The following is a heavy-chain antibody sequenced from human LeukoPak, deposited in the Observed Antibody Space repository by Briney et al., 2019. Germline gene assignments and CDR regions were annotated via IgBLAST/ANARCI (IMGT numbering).Heavy chain of an antibody. CDR2: ISSSSSYI. Sequence: GGSLRLSCVASGFTFSTHVMTWVRRAPGKGLEWVSSISSSSSYIYYADSVKGRFTISRDNAKNSLYLQMNSLRAEDTAVYYCARDSSGYYGFDPWGQGTLVTVSS. J-gene: IGHJ5*02. D-gene: IGHD3-22*01. CDR1: GFTFSTHV. CDR3: ARDSSGYYGFDP. V-gene: IGHV3-21*01.